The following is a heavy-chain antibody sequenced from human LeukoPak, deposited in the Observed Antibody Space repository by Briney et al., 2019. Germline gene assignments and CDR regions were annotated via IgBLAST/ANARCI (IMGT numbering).Heavy chain of an antibody. V-gene: IGHV4-59*01. CDR2: IYYSGST. CDR3: ARGSLAGILWFGENSYYYYMDV. CDR1: GGSISSYY. D-gene: IGHD3-10*01. Sequence: SETLSLTCTVSGGSISSYYWSWIRQPPGKGLEWIGYIYYSGSTNYNPSLKSRVTISVDTSKNQFSLKLSSVTAADTAVYYCARGSLAGILWFGENSYYYYMDVWGKGTTVTISS. J-gene: IGHJ6*03.